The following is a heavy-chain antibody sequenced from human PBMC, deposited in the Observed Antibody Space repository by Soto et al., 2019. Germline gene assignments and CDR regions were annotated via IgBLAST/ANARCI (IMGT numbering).Heavy chain of an antibody. Sequence: QVQLVQSGAEVKKPGSSVKVSCKASGGTFSSYPISWVRQAPGQGLEWMGGIIHIFGTANYAQKFQGRDTINAGESTSTAHMELSRLRYEDTAVYYYARDNTVPTELYYYYYDGMDVWGQGTTVTVSS. V-gene: IGHV1-69*01. J-gene: IGHJ6*02. D-gene: IGHD1-26*01. CDR2: IIHIFGTA. CDR3: ARDNTVPTELYYYYYDGMDV. CDR1: GGTFSSYP.